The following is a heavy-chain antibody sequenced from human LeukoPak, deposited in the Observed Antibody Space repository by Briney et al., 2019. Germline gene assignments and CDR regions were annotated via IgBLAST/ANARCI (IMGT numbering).Heavy chain of an antibody. V-gene: IGHV4-61*09. D-gene: IGHD1-14*01. CDR1: GGSISSGSYY. J-gene: IGHJ4*02. CDR3: ARPRGRAGFDY. CDR2: INHSGST. Sequence: PSQTLSLTCTVSGGSISSGSYYWSWIRQPAGKGLEWIGEINHSGSTNYNPSLKSRVTISVDTSKNQFSLKLSSVTAADTAVYYCARPRGRAGFDYWGQGTLVTVSS.